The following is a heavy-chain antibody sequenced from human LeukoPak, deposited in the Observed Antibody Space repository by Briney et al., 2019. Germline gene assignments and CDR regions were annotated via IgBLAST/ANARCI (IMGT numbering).Heavy chain of an antibody. CDR2: IIPIFGTA. Sequence: SVKVSCKASGYTFTSYAISWVRQAPGQGLEWMGGIIPIFGTANYAQKFQGRVTITADESTSTAYMELSSLRSEDTAVYYCAGDILTGYRDYWGQGTLVTVSS. V-gene: IGHV1-69*13. D-gene: IGHD3-9*01. CDR3: AGDILTGYRDY. J-gene: IGHJ4*02. CDR1: GYTFTSYA.